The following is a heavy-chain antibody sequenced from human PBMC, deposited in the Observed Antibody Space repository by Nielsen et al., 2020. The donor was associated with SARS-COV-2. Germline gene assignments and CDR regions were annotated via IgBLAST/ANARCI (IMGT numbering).Heavy chain of an antibody. CDR1: GDSISSHY. J-gene: IGHJ6*02. V-gene: IGHV4-59*11. CDR2: IYYRGST. CDR3: ARFNHRPRYYYGLDV. Sequence: SETLSLTCSVSGDSISSHYWSWIRQPPGKGLEWIGYIYYRGSTNSNPSLKSRVTISLDRSKNHFSLQLNSVTTADTAVYYCARFNHRPRYYYGLDVWGQGTTVIVSS.